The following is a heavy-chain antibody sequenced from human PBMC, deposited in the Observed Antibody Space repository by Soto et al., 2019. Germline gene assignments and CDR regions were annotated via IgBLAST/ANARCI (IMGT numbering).Heavy chain of an antibody. D-gene: IGHD6-13*01. J-gene: IGHJ6*02. V-gene: IGHV3-30*18. CDR3: AKAHSSSWLWDGMDV. CDR2: ISYDGSNK. CDR1: GFTFSSYG. Sequence: QVQLVESGGGVVQPGRSLRLSCAASGFTFSSYGMHWVRQAPGKGLEWVAVISYDGSNKYYADSVKGRFTISRDNSKNTLYLQMNSLSAEDTAVYYCAKAHSSSWLWDGMDVWGQGTTVTVSS.